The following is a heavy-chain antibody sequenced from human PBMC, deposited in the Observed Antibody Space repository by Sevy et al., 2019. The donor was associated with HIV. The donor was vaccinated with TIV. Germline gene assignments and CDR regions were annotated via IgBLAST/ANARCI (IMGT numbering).Heavy chain of an antibody. CDR1: GYSFTSYW. CDR2: IYLGDSDT. CDR3: ATPQRYGDSSPDAFDI. V-gene: IGHV5-51*01. Sequence: GESLKISCKGSGYSFTSYWIGWVRQMPGKGLEWMGIIYLGDSDTRYSPSFQGQVTISADKSISTAYLQWSSLKASDTAMYYCATPQRYGDSSPDAFDIWGQGTMVTVSS. J-gene: IGHJ3*02. D-gene: IGHD3-22*01.